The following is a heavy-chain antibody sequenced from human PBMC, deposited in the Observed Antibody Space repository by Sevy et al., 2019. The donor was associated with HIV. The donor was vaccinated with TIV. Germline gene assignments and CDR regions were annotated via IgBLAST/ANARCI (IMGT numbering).Heavy chain of an antibody. CDR1: GFTFNYYA. D-gene: IGHD3-3*01. J-gene: IGHJ4*02. Sequence: GGSLRLSCAASGFTFNYYAMNWVRQAPGKGLEWISGISGSGGSTNYEDSVKGRFTISRDNSKNTLYLQMNSLRAEDTAMYYSAKGRSPEVWRGDIDFWGQGTLVTVSS. CDR2: ISGSGGST. V-gene: IGHV3-23*01. CDR3: AKGRSPEVWRGDIDF.